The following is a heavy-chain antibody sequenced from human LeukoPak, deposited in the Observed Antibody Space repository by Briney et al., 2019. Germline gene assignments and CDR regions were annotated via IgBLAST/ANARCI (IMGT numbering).Heavy chain of an antibody. CDR2: IYYLGNT. CDR1: GGSIISSSYY. V-gene: IGHV4-39*07. Sequence: SETLSLTCTVSGGSIISSSYYWGWLRQPPGTGLEWLGSIYYLGNTYYNPSLKSRVTISVDTSKNQFSLKLSSVTAADTAVYSCARTRQWEQDGAGAFDIWGQGTMVTV. J-gene: IGHJ3*02. D-gene: IGHD1-26*01. CDR3: ARTRQWEQDGAGAFDI.